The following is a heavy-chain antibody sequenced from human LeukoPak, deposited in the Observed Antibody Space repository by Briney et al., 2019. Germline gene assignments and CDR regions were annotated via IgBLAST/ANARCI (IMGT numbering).Heavy chain of an antibody. D-gene: IGHD2-21*02. CDR2: IYTSGST. Sequence: KSSETLSLTCTVSGGSISSYYWSWIRQPAGKGLEWIGRIYTSGSTNYNPSLKSRVTMSVDTSKNQFSLKLSSVTAADTAVYYCARDSLARPYCGGDCYSIPLWYFDLWGRGTLVTVSS. V-gene: IGHV4-4*07. CDR1: GGSISSYY. CDR3: ARDSLARPYCGGDCYSIPLWYFDL. J-gene: IGHJ2*01.